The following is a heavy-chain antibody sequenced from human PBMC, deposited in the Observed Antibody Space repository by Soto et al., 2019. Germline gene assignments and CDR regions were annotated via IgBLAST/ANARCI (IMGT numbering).Heavy chain of an antibody. CDR2: ISSSGGNT. J-gene: IGHJ3*01. D-gene: IGHD2-2*01. V-gene: IGHV3-23*01. CDR3: AKDALNNLQCSSDSCYVGACDV. CDR1: GFTFSNYA. Sequence: VLLLESGGGLVQPGGSLRLSCAASGFTFSNYAMTWVRQAPGKGLEWVSTISSSGGNTYYADSVQGRFTISRDSSKNTLYLEMNSLGAKDPAIYYCAKDALNNLQCSSDSCYVGACDVWGQGTMVTVSS.